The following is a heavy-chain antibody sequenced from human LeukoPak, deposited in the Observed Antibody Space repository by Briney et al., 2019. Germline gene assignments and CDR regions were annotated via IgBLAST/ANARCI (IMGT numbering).Heavy chain of an antibody. V-gene: IGHV1-2*02. CDR2: INPNSGGT. D-gene: IGHD4-17*01. CDR3: ARDITVTTGDTYYYYYYGMDV. J-gene: IGHJ6*02. CDR1: GYTFTGYY. Sequence: RASVRVSCKASGYTFTGYYMHWVRQAPGQGLEWMGWINPNSGGTNYAQKFQGRVTMTTDTSTSTAYMELRSLRSDDTAVHYCARDITVTTGDTYYYYYYGMDVWGQGTTVTVSS.